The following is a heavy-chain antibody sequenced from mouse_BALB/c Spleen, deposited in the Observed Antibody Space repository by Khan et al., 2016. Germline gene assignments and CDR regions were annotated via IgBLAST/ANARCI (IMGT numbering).Heavy chain of an antibody. CDR3: AGDSYYFDY. CDR2: ISYDGSN. J-gene: IGHJ2*01. CDR1: GYSITSGYC. Sequence: EVQLQESGPGLVKPSQSLSLTCSVTGYSITSGYCWNWIRQFPGNKLEWMGYISYDGSNNYNPSLKNRISITRDTSKNQFFLKLNSVTTEDTATYYCAGDSYYFDYWGQGTTLTVSS. V-gene: IGHV3-6*02.